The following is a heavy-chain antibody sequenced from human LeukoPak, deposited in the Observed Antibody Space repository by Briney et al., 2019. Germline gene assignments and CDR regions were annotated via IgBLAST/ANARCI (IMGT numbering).Heavy chain of an antibody. CDR2: IYHSGST. CDR1: GYSISSGYY. J-gene: IGHJ5*02. D-gene: IGHD6-13*01. Sequence: PSETLSLTCTVSGYSISSGYYWGWIRQPPGKGLEWIGSIYHSGSTYYNPSLKSRVTISVDTSKNQFSLKLSSVTAADTAVYYCARAYKSSWYHNWFDPWGQGTLVTVSS. V-gene: IGHV4-38-2*02. CDR3: ARAYKSSWYHNWFDP.